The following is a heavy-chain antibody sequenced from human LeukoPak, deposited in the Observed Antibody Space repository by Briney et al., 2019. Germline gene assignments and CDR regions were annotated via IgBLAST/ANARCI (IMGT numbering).Heavy chain of an antibody. CDR3: AREEMGGTTRSGALT. D-gene: IGHD1-14*01. J-gene: IGHJ5*02. CDR1: GFTLFSYS. V-gene: IGHV3-21*01. CDR2: ISRNTSYI. Sequence: PGGSLRLSCVASGFTLFSYSINWVRQAPGKGLEWVSSISRNTSYIYYADSVKGRFTISRDNAKNSLYLQMNSLRAEDTAVYYCAREEMGGTTRSGALTWGQGTLVTVSS.